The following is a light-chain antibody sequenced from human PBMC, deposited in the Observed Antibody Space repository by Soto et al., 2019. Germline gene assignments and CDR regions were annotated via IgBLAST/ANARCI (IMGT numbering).Light chain of an antibody. J-gene: IGLJ3*02. CDR3: QSYDSSLSGSV. CDR1: SSNIGAGYD. CDR2: RNT. V-gene: IGLV1-40*01. Sequence: QSVLTQPPSVSGAPGQRVTISCTGSSSNIGAGYDVHWYQQLPGTAPKLLIYRNTNRPSGVPDRFSGSKSGTSASLAITGLQAEDEDEYYWQSYDSSLSGSVFGGGTQLTVL.